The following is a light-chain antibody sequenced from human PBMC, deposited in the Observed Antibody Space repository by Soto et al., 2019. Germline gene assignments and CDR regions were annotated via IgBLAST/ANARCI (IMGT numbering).Light chain of an antibody. CDR3: FSYTSSVTYV. Sequence: LTQPASVSWSPGQSITISCTGTSSDVGNYKYVSWYQQHPGKAPKLMIYEVSNRPSGVSNRFSGSKSGNTASLTISGLQAEDETDYYCFSYTSSVTYVFGTGTNVTVL. CDR2: EVS. J-gene: IGLJ1*01. CDR1: SSDVGNYKY. V-gene: IGLV2-14*01.